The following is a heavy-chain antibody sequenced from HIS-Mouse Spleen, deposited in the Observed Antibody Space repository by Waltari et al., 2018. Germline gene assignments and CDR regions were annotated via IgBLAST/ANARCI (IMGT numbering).Heavy chain of an antibody. J-gene: IGHJ4*02. CDR1: GFTFSSYA. CDR3: ARDHRNNWAIRD. CDR2: KSYDGSNK. V-gene: IGHV3-30-3*01. D-gene: IGHD1-20*01. Sequence: QVQLVESGGGVVQPGRSLRLSCAASGFTFSSYAMHWVRQAPGKGLGWVAVKSYDGSNKYYADSVKGRFTISRDNSKNTLYLQMNSLRAEDTAVYYCARDHRNNWAIRDWGQGTLVTVSS.